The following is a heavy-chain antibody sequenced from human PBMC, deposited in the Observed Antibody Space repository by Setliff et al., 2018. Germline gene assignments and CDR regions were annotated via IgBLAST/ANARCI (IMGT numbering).Heavy chain of an antibody. Sequence: ASVKVSCKASGYTFTGYYMHWVRQAPGQGLEWMGWINPNSGNTEYAQNLQGRVTMTMDTSTSTAYMELRSLTSDDTAVYYCARVPRLEWLLPTFDSWGQGTLVTVSS. J-gene: IGHJ4*02. CDR2: INPNSGNT. V-gene: IGHV1-2*02. CDR3: ARVPRLEWLLPTFDS. CDR1: GYTFTGYY. D-gene: IGHD3-3*01.